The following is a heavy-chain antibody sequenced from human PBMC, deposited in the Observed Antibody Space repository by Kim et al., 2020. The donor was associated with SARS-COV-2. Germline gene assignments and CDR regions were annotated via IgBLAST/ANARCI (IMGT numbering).Heavy chain of an antibody. Sequence: SETLSLTCTVSGGSISSYYWSWIRQPPGKGLEWIGYIYYSGSTNYNPSLKSRVTISVDTSKNQFSLKLSSVTAADTAVYYCAGSIAVAGFYYYYYGMDVWGQGTTVTVSS. V-gene: IGHV4-59*01. J-gene: IGHJ6*02. CDR2: IYYSGST. D-gene: IGHD6-19*01. CDR1: GGSISSYY. CDR3: AGSIAVAGFYYYYYGMDV.